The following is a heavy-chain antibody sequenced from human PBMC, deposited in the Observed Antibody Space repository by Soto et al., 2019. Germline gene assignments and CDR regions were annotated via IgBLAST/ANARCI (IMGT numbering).Heavy chain of an antibody. D-gene: IGHD3-10*01. CDR1: GGSISSSNW. Sequence: PSETLSLTCAVSGGSISSSNWWSWVRQPPGKGLEWIGEIYHSGSTNYNPSLKSRVTISVDKSKKQFSLKLSSMTAADTAVYYCARGSGSGRLYYYYGMDVWGQGTLVTVSS. J-gene: IGHJ6*02. V-gene: IGHV4-4*02. CDR2: IYHSGST. CDR3: ARGSGSGRLYYYYGMDV.